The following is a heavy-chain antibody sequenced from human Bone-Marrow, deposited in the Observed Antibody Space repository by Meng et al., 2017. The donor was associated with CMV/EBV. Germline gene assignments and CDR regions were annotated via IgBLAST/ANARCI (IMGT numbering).Heavy chain of an antibody. CDR2: INPNSGGT. Sequence: ASVKVSCKASGYTFSAYYMHWVRQAPGQRLEWMGWINPNSGGTNYAQKFQGRVTMTRDTSTSTVYMELSSLRSEDTAVYYCAREDSSGYYYADYYYGMDVWGQGTTVTAP. V-gene: IGHV1-2*02. CDR3: AREDSSGYYYADYYYGMDV. J-gene: IGHJ6*02. CDR1: GYTFSAYY. D-gene: IGHD3-22*01.